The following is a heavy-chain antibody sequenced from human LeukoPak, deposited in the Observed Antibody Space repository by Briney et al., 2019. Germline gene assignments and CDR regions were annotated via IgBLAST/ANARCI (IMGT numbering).Heavy chain of an antibody. CDR2: VNAGNGDT. V-gene: IGHV1-3*01. J-gene: IGHJ4*02. CDR1: GYSFTSYA. CDR3: TTESIEVAGIGNY. Sequence: ASVTVSCKASGYSFTSYAMHWVRQVPGQRLEWMGWVNAGNGDTKYSQKFQGRVTITRDTSASTAYMELSSLRSEDTAMYYCTTESIEVAGIGNYWGQGTLVTVSS. D-gene: IGHD6-19*01.